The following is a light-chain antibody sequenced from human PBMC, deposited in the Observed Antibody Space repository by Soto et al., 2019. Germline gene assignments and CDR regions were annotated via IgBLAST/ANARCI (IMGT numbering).Light chain of an antibody. CDR2: EVN. J-gene: IGLJ3*02. Sequence: QAVVTQPASVSGSPGQSITISCTGTSSDVGSYNLVSWYQQHPGKAPKLMIYEVNKRPSGVSNRFSASKSGNTASLTISGLQAEDEADYYCCSYAGSSTLEKVFGGGTKLTVL. CDR3: CSYAGSSTLEKV. CDR1: SSDVGSYNL. V-gene: IGLV2-23*02.